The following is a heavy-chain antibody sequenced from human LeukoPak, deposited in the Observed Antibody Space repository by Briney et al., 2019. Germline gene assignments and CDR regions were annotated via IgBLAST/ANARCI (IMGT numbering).Heavy chain of an antibody. J-gene: IGHJ4*02. D-gene: IGHD3-3*01. CDR2: IWYDGSNK. CDR1: GFTFSSYG. CDR3: ARGRGYYDFWSGYLDFDY. V-gene: IGHV3-33*01. Sequence: PGGSLRLSCAASGFTFSSYGMHWVRQAPGKGLEWVAVIWYDGSNKYYADSVKGRFTISRDNSKNTLYLQMNSLRAEDTAVYYCARGRGYYDFWSGYLDFDYWGQGTLVTVSS.